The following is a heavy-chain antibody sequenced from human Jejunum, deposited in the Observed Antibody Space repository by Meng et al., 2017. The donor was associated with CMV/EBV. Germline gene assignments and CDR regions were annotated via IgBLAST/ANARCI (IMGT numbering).Heavy chain of an antibody. CDR3: ANQMPWNYYYGMEL. CDR1: EFSFSTQN. V-gene: IGHV3-21*06. J-gene: IGHJ6*02. Sequence: SEFSFSTQNWNWVRQAAGKGLEWVASISATGTYIYYADPMKGRFTISRDNTKNSLFPKMNSLRVEDTAVYYCANQMPWNYYYGMELWGQGTTVTVSS. CDR2: ISATGTYI. D-gene: IGHD3-10*01.